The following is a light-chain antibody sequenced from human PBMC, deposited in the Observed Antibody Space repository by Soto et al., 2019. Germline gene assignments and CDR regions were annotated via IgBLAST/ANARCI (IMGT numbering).Light chain of an antibody. Sequence: EIVLTQSPATLSLSPGERATVSCRASQSVSSTLAWYQQKPGQAPRLLIYGASTRATGIPARISGSGSGTEFTLTISSLQSEDFAVYYCQQYGSSPPTFGEGTKVDIK. V-gene: IGKV3D-15*01. J-gene: IGKJ1*01. CDR1: QSVSST. CDR3: QQYGSSPPT. CDR2: GAS.